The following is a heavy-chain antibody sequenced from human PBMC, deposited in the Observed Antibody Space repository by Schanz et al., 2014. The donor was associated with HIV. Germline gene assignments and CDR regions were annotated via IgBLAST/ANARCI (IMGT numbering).Heavy chain of an antibody. CDR2: ISYDGSNK. CDR3: ARDALSSRGWFDP. Sequence: QVQLVESGGGVVQPGRSQRLSCAASGFTFRRHGMHWVRQAPGKGLEWVAVISYDGSNKYYADSVKGRFTISRDNAKNSLYLQIDSLRTEDTGVYYCARDALSSRGWFDPWGQGSLVTVSS. CDR1: GFTFRRHG. D-gene: IGHD1-26*01. J-gene: IGHJ5*02. V-gene: IGHV3-30*19.